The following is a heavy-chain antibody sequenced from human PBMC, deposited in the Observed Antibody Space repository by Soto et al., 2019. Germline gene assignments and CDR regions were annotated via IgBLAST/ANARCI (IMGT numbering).Heavy chain of an antibody. CDR2: ISGSGGST. J-gene: IGHJ6*02. CDR1: GFTFSSYA. Sequence: EVQLLESGGGLVQPGGSLRLSCAASGFTFSSYAMSWVRQAPGKGLEWVSAISGSGGSTYYADSVKGRFTISRDNSKNTLYLQMNSLRAEDTAVYYCAKDRTVTRKSYYYYGMDGWGQGTTVTVSS. V-gene: IGHV3-23*01. D-gene: IGHD4-17*01. CDR3: AKDRTVTRKSYYYYGMDG.